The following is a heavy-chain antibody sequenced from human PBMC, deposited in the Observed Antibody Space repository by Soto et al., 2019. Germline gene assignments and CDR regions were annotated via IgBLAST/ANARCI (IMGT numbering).Heavy chain of an antibody. CDR1: GTTFNTFA. J-gene: IGHJ4*02. CDR2: IIPVLGPA. CDR3: ARAAKRYFDK. Sequence: QVQLVQSGAEVKKPGSSVKVSCTASGTTFNTFAISWVRQAPGQGLEWMGGIIPVLGPAFYSQKFRGRVTITADKSTTTAYLELSSLRSEDTAVYYCARAAKRYFDKWGQGTLVTVSS. V-gene: IGHV1-69*06.